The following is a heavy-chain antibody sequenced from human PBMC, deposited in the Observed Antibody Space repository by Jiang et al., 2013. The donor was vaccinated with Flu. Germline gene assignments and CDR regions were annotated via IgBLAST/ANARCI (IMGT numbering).Heavy chain of an antibody. D-gene: IGHD1-26*01. CDR1: GFTFSSYA. V-gene: IGHV3-30-3*01. Sequence: LLESGGGVVQPGRSLRLSCAASGFTFSSYAMHWVRQAPGKGLEWVAVISYDGSNKYYADSVKGRFTISRDNSKNTLYLQMNSLRAEDTAVYYCARDRRGSYSDYYYYYGMDVWGQGTTVTVSS. CDR3: ARDRRGSYSDYYYYYGMDV. CDR2: ISYDGSNK. J-gene: IGHJ6*02.